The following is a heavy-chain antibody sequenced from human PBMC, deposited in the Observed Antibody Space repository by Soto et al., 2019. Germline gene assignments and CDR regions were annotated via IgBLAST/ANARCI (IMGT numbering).Heavy chain of an antibody. Sequence: GGSLRLSCAASGFTFSSYWMSWVRQAPGKGLEWVANIKQDGSEKYYVDSVKGRFTISRDNAKNSLYLQMNSLGAEDTAVYYCARDMAAYYYYYYMDVWGKGTTVTVSS. CDR1: GFTFSSYW. CDR3: ARDMAAYYYYYYMDV. V-gene: IGHV3-7*01. J-gene: IGHJ6*03. D-gene: IGHD6-13*01. CDR2: IKQDGSEK.